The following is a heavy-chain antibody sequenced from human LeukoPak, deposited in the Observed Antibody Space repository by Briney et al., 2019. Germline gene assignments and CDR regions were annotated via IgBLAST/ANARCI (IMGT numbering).Heavy chain of an antibody. CDR3: ARDLGSGYFDL. CDR1: GGSISSGDYY. D-gene: IGHD3-10*01. Sequence: SETLSLTCTVSGGSISSGDYYWSWIRQPPGKGLEWIGYIYYSGSTYYNPSLKSRVTISVDTSKNQFSLKLSSVTAADTVVNYCARDLGSGYFDLWGRGTLVTVSS. CDR2: IYYSGST. V-gene: IGHV4-30-4*08. J-gene: IGHJ2*01.